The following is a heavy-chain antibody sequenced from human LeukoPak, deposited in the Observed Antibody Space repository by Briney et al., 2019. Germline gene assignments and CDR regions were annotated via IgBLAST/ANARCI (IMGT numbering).Heavy chain of an antibody. CDR1: GDSVSSNDAA. D-gene: IGHD3-10*01. CDR3: ARENTMVRGVINPLDY. J-gene: IGHJ4*02. Sequence: SQTPSLTCGISGDSVSSNDAAWNWIRQSPSRGLEWLGRTYYRSKWSYDYAVSMKSRITINPDTSKNQFSLQLNSVTPEDTAVYYCARENTMVRGVINPLDYWGQGTLVTVSS. V-gene: IGHV6-1*01. CDR2: TYYRSKWSY.